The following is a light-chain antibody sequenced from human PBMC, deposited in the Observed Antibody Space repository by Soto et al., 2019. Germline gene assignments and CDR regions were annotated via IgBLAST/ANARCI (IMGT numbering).Light chain of an antibody. J-gene: IGKJ3*01. Sequence: EIVLTQSPGTLSLSPGDRATLSCRASQTISSTYLAWYQQKPGQAPRLLIYAASTRATGIPDRFSGSGSGTDFTLTISRLEPEDFSVYYCHQYGTAPLTFGPGTKVDIK. V-gene: IGKV3-20*01. CDR1: QTISSTY. CDR2: AAS. CDR3: HQYGTAPLT.